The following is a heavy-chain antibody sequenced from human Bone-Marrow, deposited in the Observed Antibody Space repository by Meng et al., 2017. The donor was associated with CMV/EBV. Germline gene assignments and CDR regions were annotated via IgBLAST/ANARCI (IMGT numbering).Heavy chain of an antibody. CDR2: ISSSSSYI. Sequence: GESLKISCAASGFTFSSYSMNWVRQAPGKGLEWVSSISSSSSYIYYADAVKGRVTISRDNAKNSLYLQMNSLRAEDTAVYYCARDLFSNKPRNYFDYWGQGTLVTVSS. CDR3: ARDLFSNKPRNYFDY. D-gene: IGHD4-11*01. CDR1: GFTFSSYS. J-gene: IGHJ4*02. V-gene: IGHV3-21*01.